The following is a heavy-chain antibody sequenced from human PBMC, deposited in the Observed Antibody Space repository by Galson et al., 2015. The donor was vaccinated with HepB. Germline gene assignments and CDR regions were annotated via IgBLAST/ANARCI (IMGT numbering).Heavy chain of an antibody. CDR1: GFTFSSYG. V-gene: IGHV3-30*18. CDR3: AKAGGTVTTNYGMDV. D-gene: IGHD4-17*01. J-gene: IGHJ6*02. Sequence: SLRLSCAASGFTFSSYGMHWARQAPGKGLEWVAVISYDGSNKYYADSVKGRFTISRDNSKNTLYLQMNSLRAEDTAVYYCAKAGGTVTTNYGMDVWGQGTTVTVSS. CDR2: ISYDGSNK.